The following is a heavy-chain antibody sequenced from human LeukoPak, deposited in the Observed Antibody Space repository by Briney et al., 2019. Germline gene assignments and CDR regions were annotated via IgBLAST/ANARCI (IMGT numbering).Heavy chain of an antibody. CDR3: ARYYSGWYYFDY. J-gene: IGHJ4*02. CDR1: GYTFTSYD. D-gene: IGHD6-19*01. Sequence: ASVKVSCKASGYTFTSYDINWVRQATGQGLEWMGRMNPNSGNTGYAQKFQGRVTITADESTSTAYMELSSLRSEDTAVYYCARYYSGWYYFDYWGQGTLVTVSS. V-gene: IGHV1-8*03. CDR2: MNPNSGNT.